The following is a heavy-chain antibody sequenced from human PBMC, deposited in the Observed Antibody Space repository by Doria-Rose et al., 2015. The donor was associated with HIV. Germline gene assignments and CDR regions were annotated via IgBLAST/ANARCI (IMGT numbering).Heavy chain of an antibody. J-gene: IGHJ4*02. CDR1: GSSIHNFY. V-gene: IGHV4-4*07. Sequence: QVQLQESGPGLVKPSETLSLTCTVSGSSIHNFYWTWVRQAAGKGLEWIGRIYSTGSTNYNPSLQSRVTISIDTSRSQFSLSLRSVTAADTAFYFCARDRGDYWGQGALVTVTS. CDR3: ARDRGDY. CDR2: IYSTGST.